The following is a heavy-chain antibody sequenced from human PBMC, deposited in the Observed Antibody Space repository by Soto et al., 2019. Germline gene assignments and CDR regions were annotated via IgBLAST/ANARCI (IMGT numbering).Heavy chain of an antibody. J-gene: IGHJ4*02. CDR3: AREVGYGDFSAALLD. CDR1: GGTFSSHS. V-gene: IGHV1-69*01. D-gene: IGHD4-17*01. Sequence: VQLMQSGAEVKQPGSSVKVSCKASGGTFSSHSINWVRQAPGQGLAWMGGIIPLFGTANNAQNFQGRVTITADQTTSTAYMELNSLRSDDTAVYYCAREVGYGDFSAALLDWGQGTLVTVSS. CDR2: IIPLFGTA.